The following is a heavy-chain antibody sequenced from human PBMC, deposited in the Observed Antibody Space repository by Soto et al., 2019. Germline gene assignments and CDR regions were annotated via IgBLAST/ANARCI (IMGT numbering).Heavy chain of an antibody. CDR1: GGSVSIDIYY. J-gene: IGHJ4*02. Sequence: SETLSLTCPVSGGSVSIDIYYWSWIRQPPGKGLECIGYAYYSGSTNYNPSLKSRVTISIGTSKNQFSLRLSSVTAADTAVYYCARRVADKPKYYFDFLGQGTLVTVSS. CDR2: AYYSGST. V-gene: IGHV4-61*01. CDR3: ARRVADKPKYYFDF. D-gene: IGHD6-19*01.